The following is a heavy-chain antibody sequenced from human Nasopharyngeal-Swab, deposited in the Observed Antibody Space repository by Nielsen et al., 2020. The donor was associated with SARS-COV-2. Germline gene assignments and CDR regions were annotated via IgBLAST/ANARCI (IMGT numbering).Heavy chain of an antibody. Sequence: GGSLRLSCAASGFTFSSYGMHWVRQAPGKGLEWVAVIWYDGSNKYYADSVKGRFTISRDNSKNTLYLQMDSLRAEDTAVYYCARDRIGVGMDVWGQGTTVTVSS. CDR3: ARDRIGVGMDV. D-gene: IGHD2-15*01. CDR2: IWYDGSNK. J-gene: IGHJ6*02. V-gene: IGHV3-33*01. CDR1: GFTFSSYG.